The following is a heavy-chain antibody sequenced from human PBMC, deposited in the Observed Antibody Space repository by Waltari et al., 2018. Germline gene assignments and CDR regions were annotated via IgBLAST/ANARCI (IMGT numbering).Heavy chain of an antibody. CDR1: GYSISSGYY. CDR3: ARVWNDDYFDY. Sequence: QVQLQESGPGLVKPSETLSLTCAVSGYSISSGYYWGWIRQPPGKGLEWIGTISQSGSTYHTPSLKSRVAISVDTSNNQFSLKLTSVTAADTAVYYCARVWNDDYFDYCGQGTLVTVSS. V-gene: IGHV4-38-2*01. D-gene: IGHD1-1*01. CDR2: ISQSGST. J-gene: IGHJ4*02.